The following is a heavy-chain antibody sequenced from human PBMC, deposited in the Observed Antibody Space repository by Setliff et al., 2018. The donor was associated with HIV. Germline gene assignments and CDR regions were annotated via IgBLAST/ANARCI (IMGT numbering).Heavy chain of an antibody. V-gene: IGHV4-38-2*02. CDR2: IYHSGST. Sequence: SETLSLTCTVSGYSISSGYYWGWIRQPPGKGLEWIGSIYHSGSTYYNPSLKSRVTISVDTSKNQFSLKLSSVTAADTAVYYCAKLDNCGGNLRKRYYFDYWGQGTLVTVSS. CDR1: GYSISSGYY. J-gene: IGHJ4*02. D-gene: IGHD2-21*02. CDR3: AKLDNCGGNLRKRYYFDY.